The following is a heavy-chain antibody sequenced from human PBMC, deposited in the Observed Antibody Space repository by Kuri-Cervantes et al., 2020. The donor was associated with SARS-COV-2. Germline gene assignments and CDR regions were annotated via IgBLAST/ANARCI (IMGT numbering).Heavy chain of an antibody. CDR1: GFTFSSYG. V-gene: IGHV3-30*18. D-gene: IGHD4/OR15-4a*01. Sequence: GESLKISCAASGFTFSSYGMHWVRQAAGKGLEWVAVISYNGSNKYYVDSVKGRFTISRDNSKNTLYLQMNSLRAEDTGVYFCAKTKVLLRYYYFGMDVWGQGTAVTVSS. CDR3: AKTKVLLRYYYFGMDV. CDR2: ISYNGSNK. J-gene: IGHJ6*02.